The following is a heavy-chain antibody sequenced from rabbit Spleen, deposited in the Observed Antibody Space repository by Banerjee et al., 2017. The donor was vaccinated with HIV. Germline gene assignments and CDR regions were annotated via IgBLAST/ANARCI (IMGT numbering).Heavy chain of an antibody. D-gene: IGHD4-2*01. CDR1: GFSFSSSYY. J-gene: IGHJ3*01. Sequence: QSLEESGGDLVKPGASLTLTCTASGFSFSSSYYMCWVRQAPGKGLEWIACIVAGSGGFTYYASWAKGRFTISKTSSTTVTLQMTSLTDADTATYFCARGGYGGHIYAMGLWGQGTLVTVS. CDR2: IVAGSGGFT. CDR3: ARGGYGGHIYAMGL. V-gene: IGHV1S40*01.